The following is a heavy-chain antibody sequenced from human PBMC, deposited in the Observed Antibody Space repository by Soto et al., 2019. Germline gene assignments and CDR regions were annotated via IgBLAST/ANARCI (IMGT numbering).Heavy chain of an antibody. J-gene: IGHJ4*02. Sequence: ASVKVSCTASGYTFTSYYMHWVRQAPGQGLEWMGIINPSGGSTSYAQKFQGRVTMTRDTSTSTVYMELSSLRSEDTAVYYCARIHSGGNSIDYWGQGTLVTVSS. D-gene: IGHD2-21*02. CDR2: INPSGGST. CDR1: GYTFTSYY. V-gene: IGHV1-46*03. CDR3: ARIHSGGNSIDY.